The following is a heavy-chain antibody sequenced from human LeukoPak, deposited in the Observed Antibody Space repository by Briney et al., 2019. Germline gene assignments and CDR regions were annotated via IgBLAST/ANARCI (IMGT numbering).Heavy chain of an antibody. V-gene: IGHV1-69*04. Sequence: ASVKVSCKASGGTFSSYAISWVRQAPGQGLEWMGRIIPILGIANYAQKFQGRVTITADKSTSTAYMELSSLRSEDTAVYYCASPTLGYCSGGSCYMDVWGQGTTVTVSS. CDR3: ASPTLGYCSGGSCYMDV. CDR2: IIPILGIA. D-gene: IGHD2-15*01. J-gene: IGHJ6*03. CDR1: GGTFSSYA.